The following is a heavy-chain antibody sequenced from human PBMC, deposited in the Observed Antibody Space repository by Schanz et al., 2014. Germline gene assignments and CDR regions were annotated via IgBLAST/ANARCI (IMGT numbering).Heavy chain of an antibody. V-gene: IGHV1-18*04. J-gene: IGHJ4*02. D-gene: IGHD3-9*01. CDR2: ISGYNGNT. CDR1: GYIFRHYG. Sequence: QVQLVQSGGEVKKPGASVKVSCKASGYIFRHYGISWLRQAPGQGLEWMGYISGYNGNTNYAPKVQDRVTMTTDTSTSTAYMELRSLRSDDTAVYYCARGWGYDALTGYVFWGQGTLVTVSS. CDR3: ARGWGYDALTGYVF.